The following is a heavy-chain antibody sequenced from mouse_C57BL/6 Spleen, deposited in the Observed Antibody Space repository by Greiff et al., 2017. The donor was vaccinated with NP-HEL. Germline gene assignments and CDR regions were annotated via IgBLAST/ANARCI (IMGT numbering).Heavy chain of an antibody. CDR2: IHPNSGST. Sequence: QVQLQQPGAELVKPGASVKLSCKASGYTFTSYWMHWVKQRPGQGLEWIGMIHPNSGSTNYNEKFKSKATLTLDKSSSTAYMQLSSLTSEDSAVYYCARGDYYGSSYWYFDVWGTGTTVTVSS. CDR1: GYTFTSYW. CDR3: ARGDYYGSSYWYFDV. D-gene: IGHD1-1*01. J-gene: IGHJ1*03. V-gene: IGHV1-64*01.